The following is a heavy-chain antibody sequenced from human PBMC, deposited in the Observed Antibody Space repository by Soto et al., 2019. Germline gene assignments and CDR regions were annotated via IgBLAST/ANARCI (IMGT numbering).Heavy chain of an antibody. Sequence: GGSLRLSCAASGFTFSSYAMSWVRQAPGKGLEWVSAISGSGGSTYYADSVKGRFTISRDNSKNTLYLQMNSLRAEDTAVYYCAKPGAPAGAYYYYGMDVWGQGTTVTVSS. D-gene: IGHD1-26*01. V-gene: IGHV3-23*01. CDR2: ISGSGGST. CDR1: GFTFSSYA. J-gene: IGHJ6*02. CDR3: AKPGAPAGAYYYYGMDV.